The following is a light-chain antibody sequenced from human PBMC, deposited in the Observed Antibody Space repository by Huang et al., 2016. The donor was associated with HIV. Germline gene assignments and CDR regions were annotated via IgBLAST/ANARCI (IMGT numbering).Light chain of an antibody. Sequence: IVMTQSPRSLPVTPGEPASITCRSSQSLLLRNGYNYWDWYLKKQGQSPKLLIYLGSNRASGVPDRFSGRGSGTDFTLKISRVKAEDVGVYYGMQGLQARTFGQGTRVEIK. CDR3: MQGLQART. CDR1: QSLLLRNGYNY. J-gene: IGKJ1*01. V-gene: IGKV2-28*01. CDR2: LGS.